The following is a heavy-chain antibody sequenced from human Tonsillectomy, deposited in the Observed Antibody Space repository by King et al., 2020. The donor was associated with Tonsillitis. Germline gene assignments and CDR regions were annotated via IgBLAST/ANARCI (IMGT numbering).Heavy chain of an antibody. D-gene: IGHD6-13*01. J-gene: IGHJ4*02. CDR3: AKGSGVAPSTSRVLNS. CDR1: GFTFITYT. V-gene: IGHV3-23*04. CDR2: ISGSGESGEST. Sequence: VQLVESGGGLVQPGGSLRLSCAASGFTFITYTMTWVRQAPGKGLEWVSTISGSGESGESTNYIDSVKGRFTISRDNSKNTLYLHMNNLRVEDTGVYYCAKGSGVAPSTSRVLNSWGQGTLVTVSS.